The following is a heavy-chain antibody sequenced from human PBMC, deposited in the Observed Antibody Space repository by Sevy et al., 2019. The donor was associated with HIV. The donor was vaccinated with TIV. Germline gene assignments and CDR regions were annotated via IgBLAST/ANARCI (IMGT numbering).Heavy chain of an antibody. CDR1: GFTFSSYE. V-gene: IGHV3-48*03. CDR2: FSNSGTAM. D-gene: IGHD4-17*01. Sequence: GGSLRLSCAASGFTFSSYEMNWVRQAPGKGLEWISYFSNSGTAMYYSDSVRGRFTISRDNARRSLYLQMNGLRAEDTAVYYCARDLPPSATTVPHFDCWGQGTLVTVSS. CDR3: ARDLPPSATTVPHFDC. J-gene: IGHJ4*02.